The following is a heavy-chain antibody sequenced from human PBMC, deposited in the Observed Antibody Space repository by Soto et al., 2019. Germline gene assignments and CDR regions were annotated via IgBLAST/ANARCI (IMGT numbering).Heavy chain of an antibody. Sequence: GSLILSCRASGFTLRNYAMHGVRQAPGKGLEWVAVIYFDGSNQHYVDSVKGRFTISRDNSNNMLFLQMNSLRPDDTAVYYCAKVTNIFYGMDVWGQGTQVTVSS. V-gene: IGHV3-30-3*01. J-gene: IGHJ6*02. CDR3: AKVTNIFYGMDV. CDR2: IYFDGSNQ. CDR1: GFTLRNYA. D-gene: IGHD3-9*01.